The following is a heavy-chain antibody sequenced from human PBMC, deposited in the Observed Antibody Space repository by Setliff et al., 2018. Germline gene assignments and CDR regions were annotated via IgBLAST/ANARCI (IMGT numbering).Heavy chain of an antibody. CDR1: GYSFTSYW. V-gene: IGHV5-51*01. Sequence: GESLKISCKGSGYSFTSYWIGWVRQMPGKGLEWMGIIYPGDSDTRYSPSFQGQVTISADKSISTAYLQWSSLKASDTAMYYCARRRSYYYDSSGYPEDYFDYWGQGTLVTAPQ. D-gene: IGHD3-22*01. CDR2: IYPGDSDT. CDR3: ARRRSYYYDSSGYPEDYFDY. J-gene: IGHJ4*02.